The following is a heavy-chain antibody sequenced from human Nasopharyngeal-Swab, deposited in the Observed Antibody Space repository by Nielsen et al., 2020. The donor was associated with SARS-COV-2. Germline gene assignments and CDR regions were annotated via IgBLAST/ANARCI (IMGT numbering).Heavy chain of an antibody. CDR1: GFTFYDYA. CDR2: ISWNSVSI. V-gene: IGHV3-9*01. D-gene: IGHD6-13*01. Sequence: SLKISCAASGFTFYDYAMHWVRQAPGKGLEWVSGISWNSVSIGYADSVKGRFTISRDNAKNSLYLQMNSLRAEDTALYYCAKGIAAAGSRCLDYWGQGTLVTVSS. CDR3: AKGIAAAGSRCLDY. J-gene: IGHJ4*02.